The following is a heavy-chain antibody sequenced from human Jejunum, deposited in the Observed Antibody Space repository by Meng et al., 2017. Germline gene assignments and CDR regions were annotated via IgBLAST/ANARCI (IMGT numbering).Heavy chain of an antibody. CDR1: GGSSSGFY. CDR2: IHPSGST. J-gene: IGHJ4*02. D-gene: IGHD1-14*01. Sequence: QVQRQQVGAGLLKPSETLSLTCAVYGGSSSGFYLIWIRQPPGKGLEWIGEIHPSGSTDYNPSLKSRLTISLDTSKNQFSLSLNSATAADTGIYYCTRGTDRAKSGDYWGQGTLVTVSS. V-gene: IGHV4-34*01. CDR3: TRGTDRAKSGDY.